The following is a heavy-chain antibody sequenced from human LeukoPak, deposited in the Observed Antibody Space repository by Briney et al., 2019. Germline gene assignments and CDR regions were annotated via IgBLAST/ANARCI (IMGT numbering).Heavy chain of an antibody. CDR1: GGSISSYY. CDR3: ARDRGRDAFDI. J-gene: IGHJ3*02. Sequence: PSETLSLTCTVSGGSISSYYWSWIRQPPGKGLEWIGYIYYSVSTNYDPSLKSRVTISVDTSKNQFSLKLSSVTAADTAVYYCARDRGRDAFDIWGQGTMVTVSS. CDR2: IYYSVST. V-gene: IGHV4-59*01.